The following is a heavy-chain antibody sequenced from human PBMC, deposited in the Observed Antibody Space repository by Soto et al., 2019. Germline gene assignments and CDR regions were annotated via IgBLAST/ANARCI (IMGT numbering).Heavy chain of an antibody. V-gene: IGHV5-51*01. J-gene: IGHJ6*02. CDR1: GYSFTSYW. CDR2: IYPGDSDT. CDR3: ARQAVSYSSSWYKKYYYYGMDV. Sequence: GDSLKISCKGSGYSFTSYWIGWVRQMPGKGLEWMGIIYPGDSDTRYSPSFQGQVTISADKSISTAYLQWSSLKASDTAMYYCARQAVSYSSSWYKKYYYYGMDVWGQGTTVTVSS. D-gene: IGHD6-13*01.